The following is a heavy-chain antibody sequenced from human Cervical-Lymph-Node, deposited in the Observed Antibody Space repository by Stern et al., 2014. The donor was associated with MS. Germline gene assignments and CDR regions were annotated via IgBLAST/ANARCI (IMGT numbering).Heavy chain of an antibody. Sequence: VQLVESGGGVVQPGKSLRLSCAASGFAFSDYGMHWVRQAPGKGLEWVAIIWYDGSIKYYADSVKGRFTISRDNSKNTLYLQMSSPRAEDTAVYYCARDLGLPGEIFDDSFDPWGQGTLVTVSS. CDR2: IWYDGSIK. D-gene: IGHD3-3*01. CDR3: ARDLGLPGEIFDDSFDP. V-gene: IGHV3-33*01. J-gene: IGHJ5*02. CDR1: GFAFSDYG.